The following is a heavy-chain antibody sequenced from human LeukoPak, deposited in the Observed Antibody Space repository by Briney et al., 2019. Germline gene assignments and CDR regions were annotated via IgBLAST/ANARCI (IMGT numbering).Heavy chain of an antibody. D-gene: IGHD2-2*01. CDR3: ARGLRHCDRTSCFQPFDC. CDR2: ISSSGSTI. Sequence: GGSLRLSCAASGFTFSDYYMSWIRQAPGKGLEWVSYISSSGSTIYYADSVKGRFTISRDSSKNTLCLQMNSLRAEDTAVYYCARGLRHCDRTSCFQPFDCWGQGTLVTVSS. J-gene: IGHJ4*02. CDR1: GFTFSDYY. V-gene: IGHV3-11*01.